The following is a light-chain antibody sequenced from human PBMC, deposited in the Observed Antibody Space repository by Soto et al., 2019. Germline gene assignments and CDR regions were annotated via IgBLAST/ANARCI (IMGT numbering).Light chain of an antibody. CDR1: QSVSSTY. CDR2: AAS. Sequence: EIVLTQSPDTLSLFPGERATLSCRASQSVSSTYLAWYQQKPGQAPRPLISAASSRATGTPDRFSGSGSGTDFTLTISRLEPEDFAVYYCQQYGSSRWTFGQGTNVDIK. J-gene: IGKJ1*01. CDR3: QQYGSSRWT. V-gene: IGKV3-20*01.